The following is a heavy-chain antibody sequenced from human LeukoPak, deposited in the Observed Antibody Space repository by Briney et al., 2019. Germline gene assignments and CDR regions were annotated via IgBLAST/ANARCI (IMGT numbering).Heavy chain of an antibody. CDR3: ARENWNYVLKYHYYYMDV. CDR1: GGSFSGYY. J-gene: IGHJ6*03. Sequence: PSETLSLTCAVYGGSFSGYYWSWIRQPPGKGLEWIGEINHSGSTNYNPSLKSRVTISVDTSKNQFSLKLSSVTAADTAVYYCARENWNYVLKYHYYYMDVWGKGTTVTVSS. CDR2: INHSGST. D-gene: IGHD1-7*01. V-gene: IGHV4-34*01.